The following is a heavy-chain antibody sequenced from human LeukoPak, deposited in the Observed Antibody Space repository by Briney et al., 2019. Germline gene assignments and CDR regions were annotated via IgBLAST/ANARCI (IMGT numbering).Heavy chain of an antibody. D-gene: IGHD3-3*01. CDR3: AREVTIFGVVDYYYMDV. CDR1: GGSISSYY. Sequence: SETLSLTCTVSGGSISSYYWSWIRQPPGKGLEWIGYIYYSGSTNYNPSLKSRVTISVDTSKNQFSLKLSSVTAADTAVYHCAREVTIFGVVDYYYMDVWGKGTTVTVSS. J-gene: IGHJ6*03. V-gene: IGHV4-59*01. CDR2: IYYSGST.